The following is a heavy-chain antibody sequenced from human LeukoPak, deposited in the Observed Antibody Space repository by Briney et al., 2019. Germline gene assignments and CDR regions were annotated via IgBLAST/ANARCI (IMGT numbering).Heavy chain of an antibody. D-gene: IGHD6-13*01. CDR1: GDSVSSNSAA. Sequence: SQTLSLTCAISGDSVSSNSAAWNWLRQSPSRGLEWLGRTYYRSKWYSGYAASVRGRITISPDTSKNQFCLQLNSVTPEDTAVYYCARYTSTWYLEYWGQGTVVTVSS. CDR2: TYYRSKWYS. V-gene: IGHV6-1*01. CDR3: ARYTSTWYLEY. J-gene: IGHJ4*02.